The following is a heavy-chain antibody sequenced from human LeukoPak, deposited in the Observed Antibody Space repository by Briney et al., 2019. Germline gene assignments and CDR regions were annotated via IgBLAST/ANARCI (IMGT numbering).Heavy chain of an antibody. J-gene: IGHJ4*02. Sequence: GGSLRLSCAASGFSFRDYGMHWVRQAPGKGLEWVAIIWYDGSNKYYADSVKGRFTISRDNSKNTLYLQMNSLRAEDTAVYYCARGAGYNYPYYFDYWGQGTLVTVSS. D-gene: IGHD5-24*01. CDR1: GFSFRDYG. V-gene: IGHV3-33*01. CDR3: ARGAGYNYPYYFDY. CDR2: IWYDGSNK.